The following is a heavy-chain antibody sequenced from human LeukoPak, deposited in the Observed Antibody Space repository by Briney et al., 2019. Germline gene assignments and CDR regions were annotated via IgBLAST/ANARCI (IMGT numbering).Heavy chain of an antibody. D-gene: IGHD6-13*01. CDR2: IYHSGST. CDR3: ARQSSSTWYLTPDFDY. J-gene: IGHJ4*02. CDR1: GYSISSGYY. Sequence: PSETLSLTCTVSGYSISSGYYWGWIRQPPGKGLEWIGTIYHSGSTYYNSSLKSRVTISVDSSKNQFSLNLSSVTAADTAMYYCARQSSSTWYLTPDFDYWGQGTLVTVSS. V-gene: IGHV4-38-2*02.